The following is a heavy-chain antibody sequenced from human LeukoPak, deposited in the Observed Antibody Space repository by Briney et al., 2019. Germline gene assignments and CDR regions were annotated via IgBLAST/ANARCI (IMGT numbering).Heavy chain of an antibody. CDR2: MNPNSGNT. Sequence: ASVKVSCKASGYTFTSYDINWVRQATGQGLEWMGWMNPNSGNTGYAQKFQGRVTMTRNTSISTAYMELSSLRSEDTAVYYCARMGFYYDSSGYEGNYYYGMDVWGQGTTVTVSS. CDR3: ARMGFYYDSSGYEGNYYYGMDV. V-gene: IGHV1-8*01. D-gene: IGHD3-22*01. CDR1: GYTFTSYD. J-gene: IGHJ6*02.